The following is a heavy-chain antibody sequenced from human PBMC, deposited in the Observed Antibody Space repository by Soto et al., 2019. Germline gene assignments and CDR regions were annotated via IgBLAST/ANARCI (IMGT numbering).Heavy chain of an antibody. V-gene: IGHV1-18*01. CDR2: INPNNGDI. D-gene: IGHD1-1*01. CDR3: ARDRSNSDY. J-gene: IGHJ4*02. CDR1: GYTFRSSG. Sequence: QVQLVQSEAEVKKPGASVKVSCKTAGYTFRSSGISWVRQAPGQGLEWMGWINPNNGDIDYAQKFQGRVTMTTDISTSTAYMELMSLTSDDTAMYYRARDRSNSDYWGQGTLDTVSS.